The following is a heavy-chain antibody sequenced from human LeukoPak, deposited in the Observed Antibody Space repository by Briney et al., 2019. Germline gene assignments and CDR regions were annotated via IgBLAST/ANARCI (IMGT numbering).Heavy chain of an antibody. Sequence: SETLSLTCSVSGDDISSSNWWTWVRPPPQKGLEWIGEVYHSGSTNYNPSLKSRIYMSVDKSQNRFSLRLTSVTAADTAVYYCARARGSGYYSAFDYWGQGTLVTVSS. CDR1: GDDISSSNW. CDR3: ARARGSGYYSAFDY. CDR2: VYHSGST. J-gene: IGHJ4*02. D-gene: IGHD3-22*01. V-gene: IGHV4-4*02.